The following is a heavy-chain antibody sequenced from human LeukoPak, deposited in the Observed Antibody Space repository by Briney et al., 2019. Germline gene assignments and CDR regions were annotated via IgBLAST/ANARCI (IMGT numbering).Heavy chain of an antibody. CDR1: GFTFSRYA. V-gene: IGHV3-64*01. CDR3: ARGFLGTAYFDY. CDR2: ISGTGDST. Sequence: GGSLRLSCVASGFTFSRYAMFWVRQAPGKGLDYVSAISGTGDSTYYANSVKGRFTISRDNSKNTLYLQMCSLRAEDMAVYYCARGFLGTAYFDYWGQGTLVTVSS. D-gene: IGHD7-27*01. J-gene: IGHJ4*02.